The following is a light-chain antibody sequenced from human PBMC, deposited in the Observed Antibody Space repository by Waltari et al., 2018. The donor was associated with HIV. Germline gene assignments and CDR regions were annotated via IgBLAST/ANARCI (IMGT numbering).Light chain of an antibody. Sequence: IVLTQSPATLSLSPGERVTLSCRASQSVSSYLAWYQQKPGQAPRLLIYDAPNRATGIPARFSGSGSGTDFTLTISSLEPEDFAIYYCQQRSNWPITFGQGTRLDIK. CDR1: QSVSSY. CDR2: DAP. J-gene: IGKJ5*01. V-gene: IGKV3-11*01. CDR3: QQRSNWPIT.